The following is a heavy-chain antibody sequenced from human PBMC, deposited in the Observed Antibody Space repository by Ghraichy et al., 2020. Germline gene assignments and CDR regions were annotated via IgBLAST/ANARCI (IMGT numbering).Heavy chain of an antibody. CDR2: ISSSSSTI. V-gene: IGHV3-48*01. CDR3: ARVTTVTSWYFDL. D-gene: IGHD4-11*01. CDR1: GFTFSSYS. J-gene: IGHJ2*01. Sequence: GGSLRLSCAASGFTFSSYSMNWVRQAPGKGLEWVSYISSSSSTIYYADSVKGRFTISRDNAKNSLYLQMNSLRAEDTAVYYCARVTTVTSWYFDLWGRGTLVTVSS.